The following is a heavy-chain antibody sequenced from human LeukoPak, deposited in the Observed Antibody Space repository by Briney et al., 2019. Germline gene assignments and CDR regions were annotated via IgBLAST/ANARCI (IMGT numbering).Heavy chain of an antibody. CDR3: AKDPPVGVPDY. CDR1: GFTFSSSG. CDR2: IRFDGTTK. V-gene: IGHV3-30*02. Sequence: GGSLRLSCAASGFTFSSSGMHWVRQAPGRGLEWVAFIRFDGTTKCYAQSARGRFTISRDNSKNALGLQMNSLRAEDTAVYYCAKDPPVGVPDYWGQGTLVTVSS. J-gene: IGHJ4*02. D-gene: IGHD1-26*01.